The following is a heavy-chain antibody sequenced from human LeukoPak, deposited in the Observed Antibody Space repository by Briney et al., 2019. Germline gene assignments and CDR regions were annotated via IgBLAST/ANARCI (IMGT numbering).Heavy chain of an antibody. V-gene: IGHV4-4*02. CDR1: GDSIINNNW. Sequence: SETLSLTCAVSGDSIINNNWWSWVRQPPGKGLEWIGEIHHSGTTNYNPSLKSRVTISVDKSKNQFYLKLSSVTAADTAVYYCARDHCTANWYFDYWGQGTLVTVSS. CDR3: ARDHCTANWYFDY. CDR2: IHHSGTT. D-gene: IGHD1-1*01. J-gene: IGHJ4*02.